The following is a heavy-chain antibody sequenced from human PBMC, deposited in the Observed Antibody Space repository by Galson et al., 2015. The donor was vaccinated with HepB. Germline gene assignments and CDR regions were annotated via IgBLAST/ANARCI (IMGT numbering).Heavy chain of an antibody. J-gene: IGHJ2*01. Sequence: SVKVSCKASGGTFSSYAISWVRQAPGQGLEWMGGIIPIFGTANYAQEFQGRVTITADESTSTAYMELSSLRSEDTAVYYCARNSKDTAMVKLGGIDWYFDLWGRGTLVTVSS. CDR2: IIPIFGTA. CDR1: GGTFSSYA. D-gene: IGHD5-18*01. CDR3: ARNSKDTAMVKLGGIDWYFDL. V-gene: IGHV1-69*13.